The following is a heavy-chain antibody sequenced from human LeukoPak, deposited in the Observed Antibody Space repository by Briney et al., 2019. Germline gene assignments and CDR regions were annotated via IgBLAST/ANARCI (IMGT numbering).Heavy chain of an antibody. CDR1: GGSISSGSYY. Sequence: SETLSLTCTVSGGSISSGSYYWSWIRQPAGKGLEWIGRIYTSGSTNYNPSLKSRVTISVDTSKNQFSLKLSSVTAADTAVYYCAREAPIGVPAAITYYYYYYMDVWGKGTTVTVSS. J-gene: IGHJ6*03. D-gene: IGHD2-2*02. CDR2: IYTSGST. V-gene: IGHV4-61*02. CDR3: AREAPIGVPAAITYYYYYYMDV.